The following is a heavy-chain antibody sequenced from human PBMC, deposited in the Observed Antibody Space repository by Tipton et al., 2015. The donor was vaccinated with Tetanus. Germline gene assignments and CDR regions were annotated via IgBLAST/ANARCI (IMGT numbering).Heavy chain of an antibody. V-gene: IGHV4-61*01. CDR1: GGSIRSDNYY. J-gene: IGHJ4*02. Sequence: TLSLTCTVSGGSIRSDNYYWNWIRQPPGKGLEWIGEINHRGGTSYNPSLKSRVTISVDTSKSQFSLRLTSVTAADTAVYYCARSKLLWFGESLSGFDSWGQGTLVTVSA. CDR2: INHRGGT. CDR3: ARSKLLWFGESLSGFDS. D-gene: IGHD3-10*01.